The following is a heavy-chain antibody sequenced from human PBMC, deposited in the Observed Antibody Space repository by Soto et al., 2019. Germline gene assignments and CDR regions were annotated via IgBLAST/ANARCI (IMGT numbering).Heavy chain of an antibody. V-gene: IGHV3-30*18. D-gene: IGHD5-12*01. J-gene: IGHJ3*02. CDR3: AKPEYSGYGDAFDI. Sequence: QVQLVGSGGGVVQPGRSLRLSCAASGFTFSSYGMHWVRQAPGKGLEWVAVISYDGSNKYYADSVKGRFTISRDNSKNTLYLQMNSLRAEDTAVYYCAKPEYSGYGDAFDIWGQGTMVTVSS. CDR1: GFTFSSYG. CDR2: ISYDGSNK.